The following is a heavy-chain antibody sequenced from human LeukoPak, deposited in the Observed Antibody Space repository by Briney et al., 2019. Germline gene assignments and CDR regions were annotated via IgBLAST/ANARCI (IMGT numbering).Heavy chain of an antibody. J-gene: IGHJ4*02. CDR3: ARGIPDYYDSSSYYNFDY. D-gene: IGHD3-22*01. V-gene: IGHV1-69*13. CDR1: GGTFSSYA. CDR2: IIPIFGTA. Sequence: GASVKVSCKASGGTFSSYAISWVRQAPGQGLEWMGGIIPIFGTANYAQKFQGRVTITADESTSTAYMELSSLRSEDTAVYYCARGIPDYYDSSSYYNFDYWGQGTLVTVSS.